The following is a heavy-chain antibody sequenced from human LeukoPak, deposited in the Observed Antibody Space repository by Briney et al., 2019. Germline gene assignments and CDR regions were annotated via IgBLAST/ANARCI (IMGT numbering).Heavy chain of an antibody. CDR1: GFTFSSYS. V-gene: IGHV3-21*01. CDR3: ARDKDSSGYPPDAFDI. Sequence: GGSLRLSCAASGFTFSSYSMNWVRQAPGKGLEWVSSISSSSSYIYYADSVKGRFTISRDNAKNSLYLQMDSLRAEDTAVYYCARDKDSSGYPPDAFDIWGQGTMVTVSS. D-gene: IGHD3-22*01. J-gene: IGHJ3*02. CDR2: ISSSSSYI.